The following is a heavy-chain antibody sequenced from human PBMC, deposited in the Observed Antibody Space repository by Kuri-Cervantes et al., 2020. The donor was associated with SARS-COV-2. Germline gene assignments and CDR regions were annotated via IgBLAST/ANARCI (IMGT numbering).Heavy chain of an antibody. J-gene: IGHJ4*02. CDR2: INAGNGNT. Sequence: ASVKVSCKASGYTFTSYAMHWVRQAPGQRLEWMGWINAGNGNTKYSQKFQGRVTITRDISASTAYMELSSLRSEDTAVYYCARDAAADNLSDYWGQGTLVTVSS. CDR3: ARDAAADNLSDY. V-gene: IGHV1-3*01. CDR1: GYTFTSYA. D-gene: IGHD6-13*01.